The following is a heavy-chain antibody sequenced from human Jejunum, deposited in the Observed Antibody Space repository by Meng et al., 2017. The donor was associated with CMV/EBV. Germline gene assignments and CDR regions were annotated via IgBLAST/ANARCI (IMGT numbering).Heavy chain of an antibody. Sequence: NYWIDWVRQAPGKGLELMGISYAGDSDTIYSPSFQGQVTTSVDKSITTAFLQWSSLKASDTATYFCAKDLRYCSNGRCYAGYGSLNLWGQGTLVTVSS. D-gene: IGHD2-2*01. CDR3: AKDLRYCSNGRCYAGYGSLNL. J-gene: IGHJ5*02. CDR1: NYW. CDR2: SYAGDSDT. V-gene: IGHV5-51*01.